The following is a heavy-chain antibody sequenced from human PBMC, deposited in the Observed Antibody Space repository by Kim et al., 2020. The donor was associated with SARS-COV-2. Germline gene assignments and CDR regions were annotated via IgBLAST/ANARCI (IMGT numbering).Heavy chain of an antibody. D-gene: IGHD6-19*01. CDR1: GFTFNGCG. Sequence: GGSLRLSCAASGFTFNGCGMSWVRQAPGKGLEWVSSISGRGGSIFYADSVKGRFTISRDNSKNTLSLQIDSLRAEDTAVYYCAKDGYCDAGRSGWLTGPVTRRLDIAKDYLKIQVFRQMDKHRAEDNAIYYCANDRYRESYSSGSLTDWGQGTLVTVSS. CDR2: ISGRGGSI. V-gene: IGHV3-23*01. J-gene: IGHJ4*02. CDR3: AKDGYCDAGRSGWLTGPVTRRLDIAKDYLKIQVFRQMDKHRAEDNAIYYCANDRYRESYSSGSLTD.